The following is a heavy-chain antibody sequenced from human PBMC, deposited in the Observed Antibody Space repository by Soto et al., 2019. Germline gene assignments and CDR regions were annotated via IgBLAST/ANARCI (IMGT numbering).Heavy chain of an antibody. CDR1: GGSIISYY. CDR2: IYYSGST. Sequence: SETLSLTCTVSGGSIISYYWSWILQPPGKGLEWIGYIYYSGSTNYNPSLKSRVTISVDTSKNQFSLKLSSVTAADTAVYYCARGVVITDFDYWGQGTLVTVS. J-gene: IGHJ4*02. CDR3: ARGVVITDFDY. D-gene: IGHD3-22*01. V-gene: IGHV4-59*01.